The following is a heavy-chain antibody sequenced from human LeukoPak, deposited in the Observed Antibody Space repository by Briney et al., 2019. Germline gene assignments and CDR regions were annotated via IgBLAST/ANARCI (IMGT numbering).Heavy chain of an antibody. CDR1: RGSISSYY. D-gene: IGHD3-22*01. V-gene: IGHV4-59*01. CDR3: ARAMIDDAFDI. Sequence: PSGTLSLTCTDPRGSISSYYRSCIRQPPAKGLEWNGYIYYRGSTNYNTSIKSRVTISVHTSKNQFSLKMSSVTAADTAVYYCARAMIDDAFDIWGQGTMVTVSS. J-gene: IGHJ3*02. CDR2: IYYRGST.